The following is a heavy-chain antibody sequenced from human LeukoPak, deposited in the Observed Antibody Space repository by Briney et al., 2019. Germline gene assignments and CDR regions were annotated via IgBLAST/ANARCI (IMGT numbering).Heavy chain of an antibody. CDR1: GFTFSSYS. J-gene: IGHJ6*03. CDR3: ARVGRLDILTGYYKNYYYYYMDV. D-gene: IGHD3-9*01. V-gene: IGHV3-21*01. Sequence: GGSLRLSCAASGFTFSSYSMNWVRQAPGKGLEWVSSISSSSSYIYYADSVEGRFTISRDNAKNSLYLQMNSLRAEDTAVYYCARVGRLDILTGYYKNYYYYYMDVWGKGTTVTISS. CDR2: ISSSSSYI.